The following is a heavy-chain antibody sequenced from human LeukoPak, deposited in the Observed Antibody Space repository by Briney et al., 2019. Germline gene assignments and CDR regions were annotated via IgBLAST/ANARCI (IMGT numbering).Heavy chain of an antibody. Sequence: SETLSLTCTVSGDSISSYYWSWIRQPPGKGLEWIGYIYYSGSTNYNPSLKSRVTISVDTSKNQFSLKLSSVTAADTAVYYCARESLASSGWFSGAFDIWGQGTMVTVSS. CDR3: ARESLASSGWFSGAFDI. V-gene: IGHV4-59*01. CDR1: GDSISSYY. J-gene: IGHJ3*02. CDR2: IYYSGST. D-gene: IGHD6-19*01.